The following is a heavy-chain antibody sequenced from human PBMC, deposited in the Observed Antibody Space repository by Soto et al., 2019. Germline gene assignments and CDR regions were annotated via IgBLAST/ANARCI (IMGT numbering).Heavy chain of an antibody. CDR1: GFTFSSYA. CDR3: AKPSWELRDMAFDI. J-gene: IGHJ3*02. CDR2: ISGSRGST. Sequence: EVQLLESGGGLVQPGGSLRLSCAASGFTFSSYAMSWVHQAPGKGQEWVSAISGSRGSTYYADSVDGRFTISREKSKNTLYLQMNSLRADDTAVYYCAKPSWELRDMAFDIWGQGTMVTVSS. D-gene: IGHD1-26*01. V-gene: IGHV3-23*01.